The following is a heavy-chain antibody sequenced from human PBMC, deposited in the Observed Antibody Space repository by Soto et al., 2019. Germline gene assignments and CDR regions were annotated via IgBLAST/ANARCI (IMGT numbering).Heavy chain of an antibody. CDR3: AKDYGSGFDYYYYMDV. CDR2: ISYDGSNK. V-gene: IGHV3-30*18. J-gene: IGHJ6*03. D-gene: IGHD3-10*01. Sequence: PGGSLRLSCAASGFTFSSYGMHWVRQAPGKGLEWVAVISYDGSNKYYADSVKGRFTISRDNSKNTLYLQMNSLRAEDTAVYYCAKDYGSGFDYYYYMDVWGKGTTVTVSS. CDR1: GFTFSSYG.